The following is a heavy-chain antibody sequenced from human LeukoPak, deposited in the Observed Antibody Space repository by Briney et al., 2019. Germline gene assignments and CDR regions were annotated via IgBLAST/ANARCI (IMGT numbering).Heavy chain of an antibody. Sequence: GGSLRLSCATSGFTFSNHDMNWVRQAPGKGLEWVSSITGSSNSIDFADSVKGRFAISRDNAKNSLFLQMDSLRVEDTAVYYCVREGSGSTHYMDIWGKGTTVIVSS. CDR3: VREGSGSTHYMDI. CDR2: ITGSSNSI. CDR1: GFTFSNHD. J-gene: IGHJ6*03. V-gene: IGHV3-21*01. D-gene: IGHD3-10*01.